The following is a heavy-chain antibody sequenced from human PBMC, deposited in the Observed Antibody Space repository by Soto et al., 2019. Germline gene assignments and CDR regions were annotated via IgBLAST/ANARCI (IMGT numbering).Heavy chain of an antibody. Sequence: PVGSLRLSCTASGFYITNYWMTWVRQAPGKGPEWVANIKEDGSLKFYVDSVRGRFTISRDNAKNSVYLEMSRLRAEDTAVYYCVRDSYTAHWHTAGEDYWGQGTLVTVS. V-gene: IGHV3-7*01. D-gene: IGHD2-2*02. CDR1: GFYITNYW. CDR3: VRDSYTAHWHTAGEDY. J-gene: IGHJ4*02. CDR2: IKEDGSLK.